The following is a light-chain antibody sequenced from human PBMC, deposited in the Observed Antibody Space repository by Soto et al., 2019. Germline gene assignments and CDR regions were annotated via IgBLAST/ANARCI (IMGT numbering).Light chain of an antibody. Sequence: EIVLTQSPATLPLSPGERATLPCRASQSVSTSLAWYQQRPGQAPRLLIYDVSNRAAGVPARFSGSGSGTDITPTISNLEPEDFAIYYCQERSNWPRLTFGGGTTVQIK. CDR2: DVS. CDR3: QERSNWPRLT. J-gene: IGKJ4*01. CDR1: QSVSTS. V-gene: IGKV3-11*01.